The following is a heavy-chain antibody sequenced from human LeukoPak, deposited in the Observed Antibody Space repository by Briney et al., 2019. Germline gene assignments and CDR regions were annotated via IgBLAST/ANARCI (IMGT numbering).Heavy chain of an antibody. CDR2: IYTSGST. CDR1: GGSISSYY. CDR3: ARHPAGSSLYYFDY. D-gene: IGHD3-16*02. Sequence: PSETLSLTCTVSGGSISSYYWSWIRQPPGKGLEWIGYIYTSGSTNYNPSLKSRVTISVDTSKTQFSLKLSSVTAADTAVYYCARHPAGSSLYYFDYWGQGTLVTVSS. V-gene: IGHV4-4*09. J-gene: IGHJ4*02.